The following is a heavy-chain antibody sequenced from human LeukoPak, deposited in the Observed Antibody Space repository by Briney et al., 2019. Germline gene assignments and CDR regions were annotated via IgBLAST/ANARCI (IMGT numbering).Heavy chain of an antibody. CDR1: GCCLTIYA. CDR3: AGRRVKVTPIDF. CDR2: ISQNRGI. J-gene: IGHJ4*02. V-gene: IGHV3-23*01. Sequence: PGGSLSLSCAASGCCLTIYAMSWVRQAPGKRLEWVASISQNRGIYYADSVKGRFTISRDNAKNTLSLEMNSLRAEDSAIYFCAGRRVKVTPIDFWGKGTLVTVSS. D-gene: IGHD4-23*01.